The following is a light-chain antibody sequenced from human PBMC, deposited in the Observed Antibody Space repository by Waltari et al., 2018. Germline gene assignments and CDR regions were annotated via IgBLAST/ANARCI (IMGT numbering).Light chain of an antibody. Sequence: CRASQSIGTYLTWYQQRPGQAPRLLIYHASSRATGIPDRFSGSGSGTDFSLTINRLEPEDFAVYYCQMYVKLPVTFGQGTKVELK. CDR3: QMYVKLPVT. V-gene: IGKV3-20*01. CDR1: QSIGTY. CDR2: HAS. J-gene: IGKJ1*01.